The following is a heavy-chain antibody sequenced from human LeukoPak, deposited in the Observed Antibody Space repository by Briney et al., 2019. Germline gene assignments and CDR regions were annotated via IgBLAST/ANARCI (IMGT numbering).Heavy chain of an antibody. D-gene: IGHD3-22*01. J-gene: IGHJ4*02. CDR2: INPTSGTT. CDR3: VRADYYDSSAYYYD. V-gene: IGHV1-2*02. CDR1: GYTFIGYY. Sequence: ASVNVSCKASGYTFIGYYIHWVRQAPGQGLEWMGWINPTSGTTNYAQTFQGRVTMARDRSISTAYMDLRGLRSDDTAVYYCVRADYYDSSAYYYDWGQGTLVTVSS.